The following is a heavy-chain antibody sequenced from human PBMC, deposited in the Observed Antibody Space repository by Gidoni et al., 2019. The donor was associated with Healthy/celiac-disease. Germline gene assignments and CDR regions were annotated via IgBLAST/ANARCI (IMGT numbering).Heavy chain of an antibody. J-gene: IGHJ4*02. CDR1: GGSISSGDYY. Sequence: QVQLQESGPGLVKPSQTLSLICPVSGGSISSGDYYWSWIRQPPGKGLEWIGYIYYSGSTYYNASLKSRVTISVDTSKNQFSLKVRSVTAADTAVYYCARDRVGGNSPVWGQGTLVTVSS. CDR3: ARDRVGGNSPV. CDR2: IYYSGST. D-gene: IGHD2-21*02. V-gene: IGHV4-30-4*01.